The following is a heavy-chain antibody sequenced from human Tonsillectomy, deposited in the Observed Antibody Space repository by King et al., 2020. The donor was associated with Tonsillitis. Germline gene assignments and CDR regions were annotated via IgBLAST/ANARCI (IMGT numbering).Heavy chain of an antibody. J-gene: IGHJ4*02. D-gene: IGHD6-19*01. CDR3: ARETGGWRAFDY. Sequence: VQLVESGAEVKKPGVSVRVSCQASGYTFTGYSLHWVRQAPGQGLEWMGWIKPENGGTNYAHKFDGRVTMTRDTSINTVYMELTSLRSDDTAIYFCARETGGWRAFDYWGQGALVTVSS. CDR1: GYTFTGYS. CDR2: IKPENGGT. V-gene: IGHV1-2*02.